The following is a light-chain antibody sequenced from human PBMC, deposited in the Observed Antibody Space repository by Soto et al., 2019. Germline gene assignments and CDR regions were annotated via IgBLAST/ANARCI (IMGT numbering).Light chain of an antibody. CDR3: GSYTSTDTPFV. J-gene: IGLJ1*01. V-gene: IGLV2-14*01. CDR2: EVS. Sequence: QSVLTQPASVSGSPGQSITISCSGTSSDIGAYDLVSWYQQHPGRAPKLIIYEVSNRPSGVSDRFSGSKSGNKASLIISNLEAEDESDYYCGSYTSTDTPFVFGTGTKVTVL. CDR1: SSDIGAYDL.